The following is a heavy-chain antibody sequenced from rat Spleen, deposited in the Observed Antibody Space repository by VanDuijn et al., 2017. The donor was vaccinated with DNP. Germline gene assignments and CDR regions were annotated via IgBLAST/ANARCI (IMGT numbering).Heavy chain of an antibody. J-gene: IGHJ2*01. CDR2: MWGGGNT. D-gene: IGHD1-7*01. CDR3: ARDSDYGYAAYYFDY. V-gene: IGHV2S63*01. CDR1: SFSLSDYS. Sequence: EVQLKESGPGLVQPSQTLSLTCTVSSFSLSDYSIHWVRQPPGKGLEWMGVMWGGGNTAYRSVFKSRLSISRDTSKSQVFLKMNSLQTEDTAIYYCARDSDYGYAAYYFDYWGQGVMVAVSS.